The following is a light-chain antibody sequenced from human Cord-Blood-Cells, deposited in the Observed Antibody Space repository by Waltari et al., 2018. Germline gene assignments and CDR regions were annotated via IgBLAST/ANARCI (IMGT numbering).Light chain of an antibody. V-gene: IGKV3-20*01. CDR1: ESVSSSY. Sequence: EIVLTQSPGTLSLSPRERATLACRASESVSSSYLAWYQQKPGQAPRLLIYGASSRATGIPDRFSGSVSGTDFTLTISRLEPEDFAVYYCQQYGRTFGQGTKVEIK. CDR2: GAS. J-gene: IGKJ1*01. CDR3: QQYGRT.